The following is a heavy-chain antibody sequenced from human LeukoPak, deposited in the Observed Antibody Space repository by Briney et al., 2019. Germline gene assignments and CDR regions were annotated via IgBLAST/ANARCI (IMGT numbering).Heavy chain of an antibody. D-gene: IGHD6-6*01. Sequence: PSETLSLTCSVSGGSISSGDYYWSWIRQPPGKGLEWIGYIYYSGNTYYNPSLKSRVTISVDTSKNQFSLKLSSVNVADTAVYYCARAGSIAASVYYYYYMDVWGKGTTVTVSS. CDR1: GGSISSGDYY. CDR3: ARAGSIAASVYYYYYMDV. J-gene: IGHJ6*03. CDR2: IYYSGNT. V-gene: IGHV4-30-4*01.